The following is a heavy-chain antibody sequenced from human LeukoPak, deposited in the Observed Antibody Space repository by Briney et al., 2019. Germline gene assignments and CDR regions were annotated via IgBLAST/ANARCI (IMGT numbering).Heavy chain of an antibody. CDR1: GFTFSNYA. CDR2: IKQDGSEK. V-gene: IGHV3-7*01. D-gene: IGHD6-13*01. CDR3: ARDSMAAPGNSYYYGLDV. J-gene: IGHJ6*02. Sequence: GGSLRLSCAASGFTFSNYAMSWVRQAPGKGLEWVANIKQDGSEKYYVDSVKGRFTISRDNAKNSLYLQMNSLRAEDTAVYYCARDSMAAPGNSYYYGLDVWGQGTTVTVSS.